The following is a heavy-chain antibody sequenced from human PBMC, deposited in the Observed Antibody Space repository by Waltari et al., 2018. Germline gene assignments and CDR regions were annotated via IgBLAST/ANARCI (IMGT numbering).Heavy chain of an antibody. J-gene: IGHJ6*03. Sequence: QVQLQQWGAGLLKPSETLSLTCVVYGWSFSGYYWSWIRQAPGKGREWIGEINESGRTNYNPSLKSRVTISIDTSKKQFSLKVRSVTAADTAVYYCAKANTIFGVVRTWYYMDVWGKGTTVTVSS. V-gene: IGHV4-34*01. CDR3: AKANTIFGVVRTWYYMDV. D-gene: IGHD3-3*01. CDR1: GWSFSGYY. CDR2: INESGRT.